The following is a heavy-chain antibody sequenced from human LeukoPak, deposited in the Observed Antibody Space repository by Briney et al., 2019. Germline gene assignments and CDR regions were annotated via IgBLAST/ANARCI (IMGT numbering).Heavy chain of an antibody. CDR1: GYSFTSYW. CDR2: IYPGDSDT. CDR3: ARQRPHYYDSSGYGDY. V-gene: IGHV5-51*01. J-gene: IGHJ4*02. D-gene: IGHD3-22*01. Sequence: PGESLKISCKGSGYSFTSYWIGWVRQMPGKGLEWMGIIYPGDSDTRYSPSFQGQVTISADKSISTAYLQWSSLKASDTAMYYCARQRPHYYDSSGYGDYWGQGTLVTVSS.